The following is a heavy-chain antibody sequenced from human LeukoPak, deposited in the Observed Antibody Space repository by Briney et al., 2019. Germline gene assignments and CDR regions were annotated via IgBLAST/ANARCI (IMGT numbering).Heavy chain of an antibody. J-gene: IGHJ6*02. Sequence: SETLSLTCTVSGGYISSRSYYWGWIRQPPGKGLEWIASIHHGGTTYSNPSLKSRVTLFVDTSKNQFSLKLSSMTAADTAVYYCARDHDSSGYSYYYAMDVWGRGATVTVSS. CDR3: ARDHDSSGYSYYYAMDV. V-gene: IGHV4-39*02. CDR2: IHHGGTT. D-gene: IGHD3-22*01. CDR1: GGYISSRSYY.